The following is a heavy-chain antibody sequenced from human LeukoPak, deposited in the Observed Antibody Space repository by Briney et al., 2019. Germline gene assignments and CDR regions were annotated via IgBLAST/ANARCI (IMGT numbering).Heavy chain of an antibody. J-gene: IGHJ4*02. CDR3: AREGTAAAAPFDY. Sequence: ASVKVSCKASGGTFSSYAISWVRQAPGQGLEWMGWINTNTGNPTYAQGFTGRFVFSLDTSVSTAYLQISSLKAEDTAVYYCAREGTAAAAPFDYWGQGTLVTVSS. CDR2: INTNTGNP. D-gene: IGHD6-13*01. CDR1: GGTFSSYA. V-gene: IGHV7-4-1*02.